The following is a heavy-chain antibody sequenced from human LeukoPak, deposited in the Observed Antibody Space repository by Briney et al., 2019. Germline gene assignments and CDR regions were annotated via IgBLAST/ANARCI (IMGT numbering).Heavy chain of an antibody. D-gene: IGHD3-10*02. CDR2: ISANGRSI. Sequence: GGSLRLSCAASGFTFSSNYMNWGRQAPGKGLEWVSSISANGRSIYYADSVKGRFTTSRDNAKNSLYLQMNSLRAEDTAVYYCATMSGFDYWGQGTLVTVSS. J-gene: IGHJ4*01. CDR3: ATMSGFDY. CDR1: GFTFSSNY. V-gene: IGHV3-21*01.